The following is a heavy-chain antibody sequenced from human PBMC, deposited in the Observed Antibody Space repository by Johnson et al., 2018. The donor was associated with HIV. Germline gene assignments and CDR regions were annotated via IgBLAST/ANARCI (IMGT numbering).Heavy chain of an antibody. CDR3: ARKQWLEIPSDAFDV. J-gene: IGHJ3*01. V-gene: IGHV3-74*02. D-gene: IGHD6-19*01. CDR1: GFTFSSYW. CDR2: IYSDGSDT. Sequence: VQLVESGGGLVQPGGSLKVSCAGCGFTFSSYWMHWVRQAPGKGLVWVARIYSDGSDTAYADSVKCRFTISRDNAKKTLYLQMNSLRAEYTAVYDCARKQWLEIPSDAFDVWGQGTMVTVSS.